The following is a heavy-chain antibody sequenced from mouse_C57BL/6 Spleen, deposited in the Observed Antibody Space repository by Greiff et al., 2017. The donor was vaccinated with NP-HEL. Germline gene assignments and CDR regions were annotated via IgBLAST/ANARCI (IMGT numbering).Heavy chain of an antibody. J-gene: IGHJ2*01. CDR2: IYPGDGDT. Sequence: QVQLQQSGPELVKPGASVKISCKASGYAFSSSWMNWVKPRPGKGLEWIGRIYPGDGDTNYNGKFKGKATLTADKSSSTAYMQLSSLTSEDSAVYFCARAGYFYFDYWGQGTTLTVSS. D-gene: IGHD2-3*01. CDR3: ARAGYFYFDY. CDR1: GYAFSSSW. V-gene: IGHV1-82*01.